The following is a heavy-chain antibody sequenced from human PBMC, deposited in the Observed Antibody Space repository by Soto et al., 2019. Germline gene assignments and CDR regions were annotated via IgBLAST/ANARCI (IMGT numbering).Heavy chain of an antibody. CDR2: INPSGGST. V-gene: IGHV1-46*01. Sequence: EASVKVSCKASGYILSSYYMHWVRQAPGQGLEWMGIINPSGGSTTYAQKFQGRVTMTRDTSTSTVYMELSSLTSEDTAMYYCARSYCGGDCPNNWFDPWG. CDR1: GYILSSYY. J-gene: IGHJ5*02. D-gene: IGHD2-21*02. CDR3: ARSYCGGDCPNNWFDP.